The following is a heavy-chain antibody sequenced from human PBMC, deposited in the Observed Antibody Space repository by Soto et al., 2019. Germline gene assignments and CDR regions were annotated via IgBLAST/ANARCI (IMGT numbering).Heavy chain of an antibody. J-gene: IGHJ2*01. CDR1: GFNFRKFA. D-gene: IGHD4-17*01. V-gene: IGHV3-23*01. CDR2: MSERSGPP. CDR3: AKDQDNTDYYWIFDL. Sequence: PGGSLRLSCAASGFNFRKFAMSWVRQAPGKGLEWVSGMSERSGPPLYADSVKGRFTISRDNSKSTLYLEMNNLRPEDTAVYYCAKDQDNTDYYWIFDLWGRGTTVTVSS.